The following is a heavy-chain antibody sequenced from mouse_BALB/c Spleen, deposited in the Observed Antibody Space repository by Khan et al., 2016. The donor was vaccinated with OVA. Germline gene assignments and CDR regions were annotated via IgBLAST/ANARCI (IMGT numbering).Heavy chain of an antibody. D-gene: IGHD4-1*01. J-gene: IGHJ2*01. CDR3: ARGNWQSYYFDF. V-gene: IGHV1S136*01. CDR2: IIPYNGAT. Sequence: VQLKESGPELVKPGTSVKMSCKASGYRITSYLIHWVKEMPGQGLEWIGYIIPYNGATKYNEKFKGKATLTSDTSSNTAYMELSSLTSEDSAVYYCARGNWQSYYFDFWGQGTTLTVSS. CDR1: GYRITSYL.